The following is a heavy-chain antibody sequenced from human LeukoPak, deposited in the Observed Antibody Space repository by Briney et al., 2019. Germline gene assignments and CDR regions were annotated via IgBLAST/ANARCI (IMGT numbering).Heavy chain of an antibody. J-gene: IGHJ6*02. CDR2: IYHSGST. CDR3: ASNYGSGSYPYGMDV. D-gene: IGHD3-10*01. CDR1: GGSISSSNW. V-gene: IGHV4-4*02. Sequence: SGTLSLTCAVSGGSISSSNWWSWVRQPPGKGLEWIGEIYHSGSTNYNPSLKSRVTISVDKSKNQFSLKLSSVTAADTAVYYCASNYGSGSYPYGMDVWGQGTTVTV.